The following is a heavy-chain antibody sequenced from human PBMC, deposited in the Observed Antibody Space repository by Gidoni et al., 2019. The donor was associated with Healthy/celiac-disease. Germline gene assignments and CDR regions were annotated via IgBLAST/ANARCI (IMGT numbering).Heavy chain of an antibody. Sequence: EVQLVESGGGLVQPGGSLRLSCAASGFTFSSYSMNWVRQAPGKGLEWVSYISSSSSTIYYADSVKGRFTISRDNAKNSLYLQMNSLRAEDTAVYHCARTGELELQYFDYWGQGTLVTVSS. CDR3: ARTGELELQYFDY. CDR1: GFTFSSYS. J-gene: IGHJ4*02. D-gene: IGHD1-7*01. V-gene: IGHV3-48*04. CDR2: ISSSSSTI.